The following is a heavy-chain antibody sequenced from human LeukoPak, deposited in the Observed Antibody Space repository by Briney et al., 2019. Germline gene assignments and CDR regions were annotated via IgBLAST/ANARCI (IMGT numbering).Heavy chain of an antibody. CDR1: GFTFSSYA. Sequence: TGGSLRLSCAASGFTFSSYAMHWVRQAPGKGLEWVAVISYDGSNKYYADSVKGRFTISRDNSKNTLYLQMNSLRAEDTAVYYCARDLVNWGQGTLVTVSS. CDR2: ISYDGSNK. CDR3: ARDLVN. D-gene: IGHD3-22*01. V-gene: IGHV3-30-3*01. J-gene: IGHJ4*02.